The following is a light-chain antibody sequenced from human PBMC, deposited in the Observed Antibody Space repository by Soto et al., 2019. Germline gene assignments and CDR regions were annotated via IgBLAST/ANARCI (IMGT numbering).Light chain of an antibody. J-gene: IGKJ4*01. CDR2: GAS. V-gene: IGKV3-15*01. CDR1: QSVSSN. CDR3: QQRSNWPPLT. Sequence: EIVMTQSPAILSVPPGERATLSCRASQSVSSNLAWYQQKPGQTPRLLIYGASTRATGIPARFSGSGSGTEFTLTISSLQSEDFAVYYCQQRSNWPPLTFGGGTKVDI.